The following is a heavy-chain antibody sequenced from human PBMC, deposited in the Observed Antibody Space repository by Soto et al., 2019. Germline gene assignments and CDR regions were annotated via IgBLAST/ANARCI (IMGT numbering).Heavy chain of an antibody. D-gene: IGHD2-2*01. J-gene: IGHJ4*02. CDR1: GYTFTSYG. Sequence: ASVKVSCKASGYTFTSYGISWVRQAPGQGLEWMGWISAYNGNTNYAQKLQGRVTMTTDTSTSTAYMELRSLRSDDTAVYYCAASREDIVVVPAAGSFDYWGQGTLVTVSS. V-gene: IGHV1-18*01. CDR3: AASREDIVVVPAAGSFDY. CDR2: ISAYNGNT.